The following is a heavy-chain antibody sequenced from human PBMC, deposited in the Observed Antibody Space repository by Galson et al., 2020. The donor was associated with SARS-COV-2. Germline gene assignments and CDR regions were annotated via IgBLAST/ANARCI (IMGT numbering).Heavy chain of an antibody. V-gene: IGHV1-2*02. CDR2: INPTSGGT. CDR1: GYTFTDYY. Sequence: ASVTVSCKASGYTFTDYYIHWVRQAPGQGLEWMGWINPTSGGTTYAPKFEGRVTMTRDTSITTAYMELSRLRADDTAVYYCARLRYYDVLTGYIVDVWGQGTMVTVSS. J-gene: IGHJ6*02. CDR3: ARLRYYDVLTGYIVDV. D-gene: IGHD3-9*01.